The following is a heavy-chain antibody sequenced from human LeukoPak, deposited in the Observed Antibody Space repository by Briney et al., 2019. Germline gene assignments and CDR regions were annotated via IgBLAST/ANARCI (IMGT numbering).Heavy chain of an antibody. J-gene: IGHJ6*03. CDR2: INHSGST. Sequence: SETLSLTCAVYGGSFSGYYWSWIRQPPGKGLEWIGEINHSGSTNYNPSLKSRVTISVDTSKNQFSLKLSSVTAADTAVYYCARGAQLLYYYYYYMDAWGKGTTVTVSS. CDR3: ARGAQLLYYYYYYMDA. CDR1: GGSFSGYY. D-gene: IGHD1-7*01. V-gene: IGHV4-34*01.